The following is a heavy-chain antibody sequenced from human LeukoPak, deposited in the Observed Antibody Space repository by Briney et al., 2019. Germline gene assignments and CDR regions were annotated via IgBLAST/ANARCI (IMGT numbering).Heavy chain of an antibody. V-gene: IGHV1-18*01. Sequence: ASVKVSCKASGYTFTSYGIGWVRQAPGQGLEWMGWISAYNGNTNYGQKLQGRVTMTTDTSMSTAYMELRSLRSDDTAVYYCAREPYYYGSGSYLAPDYWGQGTLVTVSS. D-gene: IGHD3-10*01. CDR1: GYTFTSYG. J-gene: IGHJ4*02. CDR3: AREPYYYGSGSYLAPDY. CDR2: ISAYNGNT.